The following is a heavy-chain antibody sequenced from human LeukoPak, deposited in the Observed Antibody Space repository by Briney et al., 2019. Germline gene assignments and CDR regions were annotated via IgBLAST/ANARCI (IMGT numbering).Heavy chain of an antibody. CDR3: ARDHRLVPYYDFWSGYREGDAFDI. J-gene: IGHJ3*02. D-gene: IGHD3-3*01. Sequence: PGGSLRLSSAASGFTFSSYWMHWVRQAPGKGLVWVSRINSDGSSTSYADSVKGRFTISRDNAKNTLYLQMNSLRAEDTAVYYCARDHRLVPYYDFWSGYREGDAFDIWGQGTMVTVSS. CDR1: GFTFSSYW. V-gene: IGHV3-74*01. CDR2: INSDGSST.